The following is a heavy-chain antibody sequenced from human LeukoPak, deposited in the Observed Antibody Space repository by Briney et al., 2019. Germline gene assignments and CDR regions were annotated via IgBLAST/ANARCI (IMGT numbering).Heavy chain of an antibody. V-gene: IGHV3-23*01. CDR3: AKDRPNFYETSGSYYKIKGDF. D-gene: IGHD3-10*01. CDR2: ITSSGRTP. CDR1: GFTFNTHD. J-gene: IGHJ4*02. Sequence: PGGSLRLSCEASGFTFNTHDMSWVRQAPGKGLEWVASITSSGRTPYYTDSVKGRFTISRDNSKNTLYLQMNSLRGEDTAVYYCAKDRPNFYETSGSYYKIKGDFWGQGSLVTVSS.